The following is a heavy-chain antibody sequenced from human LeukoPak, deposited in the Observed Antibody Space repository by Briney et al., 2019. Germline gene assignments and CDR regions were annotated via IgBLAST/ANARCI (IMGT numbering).Heavy chain of an antibody. J-gene: IGHJ3*02. Sequence: SETLSLTCAVSDDSIRSSAYYWGWIRQPPGKGLEWIGSIYYSGSTYYNPSLKSRVTISIDTSRNQFSLKLSSVTAADTAVYYCASEPYGSGSFLGAFDIWGQGTMVTVSS. CDR1: DDSIRSSAYY. V-gene: IGHV4-39*01. CDR3: ASEPYGSGSFLGAFDI. D-gene: IGHD3-10*01. CDR2: IYYSGST.